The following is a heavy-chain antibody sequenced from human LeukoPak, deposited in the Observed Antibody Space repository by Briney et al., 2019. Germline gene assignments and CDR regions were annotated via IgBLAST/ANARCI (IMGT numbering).Heavy chain of an antibody. D-gene: IGHD4-23*01. CDR1: GYSFPTYW. CDR2: IYPDDSDT. V-gene: IGHV5-51*01. J-gene: IGHJ4*02. CDR3: AGGYGGNRAYFDY. Sequence: GESLKISCQGSGYSFPTYWIGWVRQMPGKGLEWMGIIYPDDSDTRYSPSFQGQVTISADKSIRTAYLQWSSLKASDTAMYYCAGGYGGNRAYFDYWGQGTLVTVSS.